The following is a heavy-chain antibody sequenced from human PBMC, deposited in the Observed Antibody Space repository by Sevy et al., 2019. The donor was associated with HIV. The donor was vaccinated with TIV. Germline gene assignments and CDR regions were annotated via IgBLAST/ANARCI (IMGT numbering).Heavy chain of an antibody. CDR1: GFTFSSYA. CDR3: AKARIAAAGPYYFDY. J-gene: IGHJ4*02. V-gene: IGHV3-23*01. CDR2: ISGSGGST. D-gene: IGHD6-13*01. Sequence: GGSLRLSCAASGFTFSSYAMSWVRQAPGKGLEWVSAISGSGGSTYEADSVKGRFTISRDNSKNTLYLQMNSLRAEDTAVYYCAKARIAAAGPYYFDYWGQGTLVTVSS.